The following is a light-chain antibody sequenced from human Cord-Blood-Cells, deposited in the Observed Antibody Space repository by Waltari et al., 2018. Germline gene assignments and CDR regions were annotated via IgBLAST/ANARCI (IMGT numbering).Light chain of an antibody. J-gene: IGLJ1*01. V-gene: IGLV2-14*01. CDR3: SSYTSSSTYV. CDR2: AVS. Sequence: QSALTQPASVSGSPGQSITISCPGTSSDVGGYNYVSWYQQHPGKAPNLMIYAVSKRPSGVSNRFSGSKSGNTASLTISGLQAEDEADYYCSSYTSSSTYVFGTGTKVTVL. CDR1: SSDVGGYNY.